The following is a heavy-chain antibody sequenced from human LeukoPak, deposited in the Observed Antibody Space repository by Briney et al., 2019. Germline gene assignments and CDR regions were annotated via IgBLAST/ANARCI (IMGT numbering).Heavy chain of an antibody. V-gene: IGHV1-18*01. CDR3: ARDYVSVSYYYDSSGYYYEDY. D-gene: IGHD3-22*01. J-gene: IGHJ4*02. Sequence: APVKVSCKASGYTFTSYGISWVRQAPGQGLEWMGWISAYNGNTNYAQKLQGRVTMTTDTSTSTAYMELRSLRSDDTAVYYCARDYVSVSYYYDSSGYYYEDYWGQGTLVTVSS. CDR2: ISAYNGNT. CDR1: GYTFTSYG.